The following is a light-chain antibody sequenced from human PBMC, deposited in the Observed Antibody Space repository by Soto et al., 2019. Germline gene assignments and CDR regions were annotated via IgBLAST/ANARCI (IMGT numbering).Light chain of an antibody. V-gene: IGKV1D-16*01. Sequence: DVQMTQSPSSLSASVGDRVSITCRASQSVSHWLAWYQQKPGKAPKSLIYETSTLQNGVPSRFSGGTSGTHFTLTISSLQPEDSATYYCQQYGNFPPTFGGGTKVDIK. CDR1: QSVSHW. CDR2: ETS. CDR3: QQYGNFPPT. J-gene: IGKJ4*01.